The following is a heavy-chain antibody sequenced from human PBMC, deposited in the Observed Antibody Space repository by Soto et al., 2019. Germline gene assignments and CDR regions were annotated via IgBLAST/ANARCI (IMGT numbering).Heavy chain of an antibody. J-gene: IGHJ4*02. CDR1: GDAFQSYA. D-gene: IGHD4-17*01. Sequence: QVLLLQSGSEVKKPGSSVKVSCKASGDAFQSYAIHWVRQAPGQGFEYMGRIIPSYDRTKYAQKFQGRLTVTADMYTSTVYMELSSLRSEDTAVYYCARDPTNDYGDDTFDYWGQGTKVIVSS. V-gene: IGHV1-69*06. CDR3: ARDPTNDYGDDTFDY. CDR2: IIPSYDRT.